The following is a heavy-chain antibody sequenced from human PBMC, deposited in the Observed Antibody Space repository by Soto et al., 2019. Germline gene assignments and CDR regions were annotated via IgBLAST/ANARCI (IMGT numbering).Heavy chain of an antibody. V-gene: IGHV3-21*01. CDR3: ARDLRRPYYYYDSSGIPTTP. J-gene: IGHJ5*02. CDR1: GFTFSSYT. D-gene: IGHD3-22*01. CDR2: ISSSSSYI. Sequence: PGGSLRLSCAASGFTFSSYTMNWVRQAPGKGLEWVSSISSSSSYIYYADSVKGRFTISRDNAKNSLYLQMNGLRAEDTAVYYCARDLRRPYYYYDSSGIPTTPWGQGTLVTVSS.